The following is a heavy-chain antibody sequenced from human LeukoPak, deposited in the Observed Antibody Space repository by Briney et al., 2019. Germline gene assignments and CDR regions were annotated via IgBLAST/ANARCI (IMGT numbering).Heavy chain of an antibody. CDR1: GFTFSSYW. CDR2: IKQDGSEK. J-gene: IGHJ4*02. V-gene: IGHV3-7*01. Sequence: GGSLRLSCAASGFTFSSYWMSWVRQAPGKGLEWVANIKQDGSEKYYVDSVKGRFTISRDNAKNSLYLQMNSLRAKDTAVYYCARGSQDYYGSGSYAPGYWGQGTLVTVSS. D-gene: IGHD3-10*01. CDR3: ARGSQDYYGSGSYAPGY.